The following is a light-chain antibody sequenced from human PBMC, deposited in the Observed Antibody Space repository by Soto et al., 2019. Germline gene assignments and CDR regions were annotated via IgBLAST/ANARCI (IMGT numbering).Light chain of an antibody. J-gene: IGKJ1*01. CDR1: QSVDSAF. CDR3: QQYASSLT. V-gene: IGKV3-20*01. CDR2: GAS. Sequence: EIVLTQSPGSLSLSLGERATLSCRASQSVDSAFFAWYQQKPGQPPRLLMYGASRRATGIPDRFSGSGSVKDFTLTISRLEPEDFAVYYCQQYASSLTFGQGTKVEI.